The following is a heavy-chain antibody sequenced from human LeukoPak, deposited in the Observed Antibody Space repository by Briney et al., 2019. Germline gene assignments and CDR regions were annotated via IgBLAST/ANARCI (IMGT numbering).Heavy chain of an antibody. D-gene: IGHD6-13*01. CDR2: ISGSGGST. CDR3: AKMVAAGNMYPLRPQH. CDR1: GFTFSSYA. Sequence: PGGSLRLSCAASGFTFSSYAMSWFRQAPGKGLEWVSGISGSGGSTSYADSVKGRFTISRDNSKNTLSLQMNSLRVEDTALYYCAKMVAAGNMYPLRPQHWGQGTLVTVSS. J-gene: IGHJ1*01. V-gene: IGHV3-23*01.